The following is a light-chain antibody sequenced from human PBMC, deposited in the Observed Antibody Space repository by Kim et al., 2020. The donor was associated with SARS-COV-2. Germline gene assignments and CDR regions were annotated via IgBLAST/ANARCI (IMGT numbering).Light chain of an antibody. Sequence: DIQMTQSPSSLSASVGDRVTITCRASQDISNYLAWFQLKPGKAPKLLIYAASALQPGVPSRFSGSGSGTDFTLTVTSLQPEDVATYYFHKSDSAPWTFGQGTKMEIK. CDR1: QDISNY. CDR3: HKSDSAPWT. CDR2: AAS. V-gene: IGKV1-27*01. J-gene: IGKJ1*01.